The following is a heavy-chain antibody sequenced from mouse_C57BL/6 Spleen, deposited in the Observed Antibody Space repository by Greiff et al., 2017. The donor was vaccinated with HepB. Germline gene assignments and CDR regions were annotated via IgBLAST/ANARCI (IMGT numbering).Heavy chain of an antibody. Sequence: QVQLQQPGAELVKPGASVKMSCKASGYTFTSYWITWVKQRPGQGLEWIGDIYPGSGSTNYNEKFKSKATLTVDTSSSTAYMQLSSLTSEDSAVYYCARRSGTRGYYAMDYWGQGTSVTVSS. CDR2: IYPGSGST. J-gene: IGHJ4*01. V-gene: IGHV1-55*01. CDR3: ARRSGTRGYYAMDY. CDR1: GYTFTSYW. D-gene: IGHD4-1*01.